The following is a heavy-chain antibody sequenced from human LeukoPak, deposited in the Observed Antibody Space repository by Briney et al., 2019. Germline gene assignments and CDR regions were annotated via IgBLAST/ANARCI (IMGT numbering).Heavy chain of an antibody. CDR3: ARELGATDFDY. Sequence: GGSLRLSCAASGFTFSSYWMSWVRQAPGKGLEWVGFIRSKAYGGTTEYAASVKGRFTISRDDSKSIAYLQMNSLRAEDTAVYYCARELGATDFDYWGQGTLVTVSS. CDR1: GFTFSSYW. D-gene: IGHD1-26*01. V-gene: IGHV3-71*01. J-gene: IGHJ4*02. CDR2: IRSKAYGGTT.